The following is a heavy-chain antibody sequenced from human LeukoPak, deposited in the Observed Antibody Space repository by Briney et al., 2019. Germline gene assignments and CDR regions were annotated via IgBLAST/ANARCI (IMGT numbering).Heavy chain of an antibody. Sequence: ASVKVSCKASGYTFTSYGISWVRQAPGQGLEWLGWISAYNGNTNYAQKLQGRVTITTDTSTSTAYMELRSLRSDDMAVHYCARDARRGYYDSSGYRVDYWGQGTLVTVSS. J-gene: IGHJ4*02. V-gene: IGHV1-18*03. CDR3: ARDARRGYYDSSGYRVDY. D-gene: IGHD3-22*01. CDR1: GYTFTSYG. CDR2: ISAYNGNT.